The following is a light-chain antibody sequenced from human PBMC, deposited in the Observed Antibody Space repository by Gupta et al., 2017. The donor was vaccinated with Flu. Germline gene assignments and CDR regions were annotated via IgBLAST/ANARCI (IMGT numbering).Light chain of an antibody. CDR3: QQSYSNPPIT. Sequence: DIQMTQSPSSLSASVGDRVTITCRASQSISSYLNWYQQKPGKAPKLLIYAASSLQSGVPSRFSGSGSGTDFTLTISSLQQEDFATYYCQQSYSNPPITFGGGTKVEIK. V-gene: IGKV1-39*01. CDR2: AAS. J-gene: IGKJ4*01. CDR1: QSISSY.